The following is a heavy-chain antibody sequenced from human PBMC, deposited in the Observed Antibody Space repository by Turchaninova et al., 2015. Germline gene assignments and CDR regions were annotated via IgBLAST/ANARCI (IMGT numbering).Heavy chain of an antibody. CDR1: GFPFGECA. V-gene: IGHV3-49*03. Sequence: EVQLVESGGGLAQPGGSLRLSWTTSGFPFGECAMSWFPQAPGKGLEWVGLIRSKGFGGTTQYAASVKGRFSISRDDSKSIAYLQMDSLKTEDTAVYYCSRSQTFDYWGQGTLVTVSP. CDR2: IRSKGFGGTT. J-gene: IGHJ4*02. CDR3: SRSQTFDY.